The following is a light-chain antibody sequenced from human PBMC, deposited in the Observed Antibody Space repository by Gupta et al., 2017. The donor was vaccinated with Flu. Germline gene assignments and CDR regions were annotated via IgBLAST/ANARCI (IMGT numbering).Light chain of an antibody. J-gene: IGLJ2*01. Sequence: QSALTQPPSASGSPGQSVTISCTGTTSDVGGYNYVSWYQQHPGKAPKLMIYEVNKRPSGVPDRFSGSKSGNTASLTVSGLQEEDEADYYCSSYAGSTSLDFGGGTKVTVL. V-gene: IGLV2-8*01. CDR2: EVN. CDR1: TSDVGGYNY. CDR3: SSYAGSTSLD.